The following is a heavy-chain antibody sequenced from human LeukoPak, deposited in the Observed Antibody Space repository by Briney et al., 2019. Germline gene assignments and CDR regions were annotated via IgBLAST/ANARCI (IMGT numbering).Heavy chain of an antibody. J-gene: IGHJ3*02. V-gene: IGHV3-15*01. CDR2: IRSKSDHGTT. CDR3: TTRELRYYGSGTYPVAFDI. CDR1: GFTFSNGW. Sequence: GGSLRLSCAASGFTFSNGWMNWVRQAPGKGLEWVVRIRSKSDHGTTDYAAPVKGRVTISRHDSKNTLYLQMNSLKTEDTAVYYCTTRELRYYGSGTYPVAFDIWGQGTMVTVSS. D-gene: IGHD3-10*01.